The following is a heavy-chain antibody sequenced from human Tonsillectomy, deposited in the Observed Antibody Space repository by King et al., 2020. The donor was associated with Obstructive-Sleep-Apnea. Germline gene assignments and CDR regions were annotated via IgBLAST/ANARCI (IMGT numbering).Heavy chain of an antibody. CDR3: ARDGFLEWGTHYNWFDP. V-gene: IGHV4-39*07. Sequence: QLQESGPGLVKPSETLSLTCTVSGGSISSSSYYWGWIRQPPGKGLEWIGSIYYSGSTYYNPSLKSRVTISVDTSKNQFSLKLSSVTAADTAVYYCARDGFLEWGTHYNWFDPWGQGTLVTVSS. CDR1: GGSISSSSYY. D-gene: IGHD3-3*01. CDR2: IYYSGST. J-gene: IGHJ5*02.